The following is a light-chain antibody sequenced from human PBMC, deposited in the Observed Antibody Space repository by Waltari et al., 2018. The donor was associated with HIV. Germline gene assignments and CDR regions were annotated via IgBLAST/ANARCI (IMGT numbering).Light chain of an antibody. CDR1: QGINHF. J-gene: IGKJ4*01. V-gene: IGKV1-9*01. CDR2: STS. CDR3: QQVNRSPLT. Sequence: DIQLTQSPSFLSASVGDRVTITCRASQGINHFLAWYQQKPGKAPKLLIYSTSTLYSGVPSRFSGSGSGTEFTLTISSLQPEDFATCYCQQVNRSPLTFGGGTKVEIK.